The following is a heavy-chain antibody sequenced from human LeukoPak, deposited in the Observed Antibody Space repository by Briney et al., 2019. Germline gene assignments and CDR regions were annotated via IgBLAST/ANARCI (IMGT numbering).Heavy chain of an antibody. CDR3: ARQLRYFDWLSNRPYFDY. Sequence: PSETLSLNCAVYGGSFSGYYWSWIRQPPGKGLEWIGEINHSGSTNYNPSLKSRVTISVDTSKNRFSLKLSSVTAADTAVYYCARQLRYFDWLSNRPYFDYWGQGTLVTVSS. V-gene: IGHV4-34*01. CDR2: INHSGST. CDR1: GGSFSGYY. J-gene: IGHJ4*02. D-gene: IGHD3-9*01.